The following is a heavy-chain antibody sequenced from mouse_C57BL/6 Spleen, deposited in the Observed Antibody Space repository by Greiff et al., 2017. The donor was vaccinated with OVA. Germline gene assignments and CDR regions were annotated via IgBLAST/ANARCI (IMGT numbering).Heavy chain of an antibody. CDR3: ARNYGSSQGAWFAY. D-gene: IGHD1-1*01. Sequence: QVQLQQPGAELVKPGASVKLSCKASGYTFTSYWMQWVKQRPGQGLEWIEEIDPSDSYTNYNQKFKGKATLTVDTSSSTAYMQLSSLTSEDSAVYYCARNYGSSQGAWFAYWGQGTLVTVSA. CDR1: GYTFTSYW. CDR2: IDPSDSYT. J-gene: IGHJ3*01. V-gene: IGHV1-50*01.